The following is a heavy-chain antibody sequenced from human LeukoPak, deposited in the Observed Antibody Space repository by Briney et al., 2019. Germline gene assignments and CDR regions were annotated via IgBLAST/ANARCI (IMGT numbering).Heavy chain of an antibody. CDR1: GFTFSNYG. V-gene: IGHV3-30*18. D-gene: IGHD2-15*01. CDR3: AKDPYRVVFATGNYLDP. Sequence: GGSLRLSCATSGFTFSNYGMHWVRQAPGKGLEWVAVISSDETNIRYGDSVEGRFTVSRDNAKNTLYLQMNSLRAEDTAVYYCAKDPYRVVFATGNYLDPWGQGTLVTVSS. J-gene: IGHJ5*02. CDR2: ISSDETNI.